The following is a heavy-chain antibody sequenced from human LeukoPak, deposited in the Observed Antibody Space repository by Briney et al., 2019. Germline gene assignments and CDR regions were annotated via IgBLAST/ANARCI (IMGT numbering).Heavy chain of an antibody. Sequence: SETLSLTCAVYGGSFSGYYWSWIRQPPGKGLEWIGEINHSGSTNYNPSLKSRVTISVDTSKNQFSLKLSSVTAADTAVYYCVRRSSWTNYEYFQHWGQGTLVTVSS. CDR1: GGSFSGYY. CDR3: VRRSSWTNYEYFQH. D-gene: IGHD6-13*01. CDR2: INHSGST. J-gene: IGHJ1*01. V-gene: IGHV4-34*01.